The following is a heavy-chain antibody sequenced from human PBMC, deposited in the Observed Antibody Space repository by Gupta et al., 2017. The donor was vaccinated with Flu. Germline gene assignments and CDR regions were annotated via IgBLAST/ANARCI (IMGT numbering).Heavy chain of an antibody. J-gene: IGHJ4*02. CDR2: IHQDGSTK. CDR1: GFTFSDSW. Sequence: EVQLVESGGGLVQPGGSLRLCCAASGFTFSDSWMNWVRQAPGKGLEWVANIHQDGSTKNYVDSLKGRFTVSRDNAKNSLYLQMDSLRAEDTAVYFCARNRGWEQFDYWGQGTLVTVSS. CDR3: ARNRGWEQFDY. D-gene: IGHD5-24*01. V-gene: IGHV3-7*01.